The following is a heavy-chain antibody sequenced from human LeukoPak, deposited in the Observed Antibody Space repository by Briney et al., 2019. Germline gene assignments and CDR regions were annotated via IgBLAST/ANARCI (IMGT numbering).Heavy chain of an antibody. Sequence: PGGSLRLSCAASGFTFSSYWMHWVRQAPGKGLVWVSRINSDGSSTSYADSVKGRFTISRDNSKNTLYLQMNSLRAEDTAVYYRAKDPLPITIFGVPDGKGFDPWGQGTLVTVSS. J-gene: IGHJ5*02. D-gene: IGHD3-3*01. CDR2: INSDGSST. V-gene: IGHV3-74*01. CDR3: AKDPLPITIFGVPDGKGFDP. CDR1: GFTFSSYW.